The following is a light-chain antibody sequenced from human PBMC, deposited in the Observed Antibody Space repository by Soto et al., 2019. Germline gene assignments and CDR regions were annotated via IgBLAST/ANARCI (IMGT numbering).Light chain of an antibody. CDR1: QSVLYSSNNKNY. CDR3: QQYYDTPLT. V-gene: IGKV4-1*01. Sequence: DIVMTQSPDSLAVSLGERATINCKSSQSVLYSSNNKNYLAWYQQKPGQPPNLLIYWASTRESGVPDRFSGSGSGTDFTLTISSLQAEDVAVYYCQQYYDTPLTFGGVTKVEIK. CDR2: WAS. J-gene: IGKJ4*01.